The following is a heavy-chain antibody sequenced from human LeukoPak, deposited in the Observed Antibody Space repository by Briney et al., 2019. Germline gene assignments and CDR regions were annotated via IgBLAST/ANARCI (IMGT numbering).Heavy chain of an antibody. D-gene: IGHD7-27*01. V-gene: IGHV3-23*01. CDR2: IGNTET. CDR3: ARDGQAFNSNWDYFEY. Sequence: GESLRLSCVASGFTFDTFAMSWVRQAPGKGLEWVSGIGNTETYYSDSVRGRFTISRDNSKSTIYLHMSNLRAEDTALYYCARDGQAFNSNWDYFEYCGQGTAVTVSS. J-gene: IGHJ4*02. CDR1: GFTFDTFA.